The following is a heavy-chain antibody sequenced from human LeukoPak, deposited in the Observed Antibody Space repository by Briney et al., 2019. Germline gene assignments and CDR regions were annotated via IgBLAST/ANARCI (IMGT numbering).Heavy chain of an antibody. CDR3: ARGGGSYYLGFDY. CDR1: GFTFSSYA. CDR2: ISYDGSNK. D-gene: IGHD1-26*01. Sequence: PGRSLRLSCAASGFTFSSYAMHWVRQAPGKGLEWVAVISYDGSNKYYADSVKGRFTISRDNSKNTLYLQMNSLRAEDTAVYYCARGGGSYYLGFDYWGQGTLVTVSS. V-gene: IGHV3-30-3*01. J-gene: IGHJ4*02.